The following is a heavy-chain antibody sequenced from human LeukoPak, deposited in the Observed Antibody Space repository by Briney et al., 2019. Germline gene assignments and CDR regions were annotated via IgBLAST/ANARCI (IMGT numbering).Heavy chain of an antibody. CDR2: IKEDGSEK. D-gene: IGHD2-15*01. J-gene: IGHJ6*03. CDR1: GFTVSSTY. V-gene: IGHV3-7*01. CDR3: ARQKAVVVVAATPDEDYGDYVDYYYYMDV. Sequence: PGGSLRLSCAASGFTVSSTYMSWVRQAPGKGLEWVANIKEDGSEKYYVDSVKGRLTISRDNAKNSLSLQIKSLRAEDTAVHYCARQKAVVVVAATPDEDYGDYVDYYYYMDVWGKGTTVTVSS.